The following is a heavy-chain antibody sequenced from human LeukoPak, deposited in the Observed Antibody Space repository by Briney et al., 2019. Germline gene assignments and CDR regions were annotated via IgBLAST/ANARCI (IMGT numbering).Heavy chain of an antibody. CDR1: GGSFSGYY. Sequence: PSETLSLTCAVYGGSFSGYYWSWIRQPPGKGLEWIGEINHSGSTNYNPSLKSRVTISVDTSKNQFSLKLSSVTAADTAVYYCARGDYYDSSGYLRYWGQGTLVTVSS. CDR2: INHSGST. D-gene: IGHD3-22*01. J-gene: IGHJ4*02. V-gene: IGHV4-34*01. CDR3: ARGDYYDSSGYLRY.